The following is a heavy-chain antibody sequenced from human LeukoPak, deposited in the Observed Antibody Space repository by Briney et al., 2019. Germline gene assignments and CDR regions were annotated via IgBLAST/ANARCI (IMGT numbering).Heavy chain of an antibody. J-gene: IGHJ5*02. D-gene: IGHD3-22*01. CDR1: GFTFSSYG. V-gene: IGHV3-33*01. Sequence: GGSLRLSCAASGFTFSSYGMHWVRQAPGKGLEWVAVIWYDGSNKYYADSVKGRFTISRDNSKNMLYLQMNSLRAEDTAVYYCARRRYYYDSSGYSSYNWFDPWGQGTLVTVSS. CDR3: ARRRYYYDSSGYSSYNWFDP. CDR2: IWYDGSNK.